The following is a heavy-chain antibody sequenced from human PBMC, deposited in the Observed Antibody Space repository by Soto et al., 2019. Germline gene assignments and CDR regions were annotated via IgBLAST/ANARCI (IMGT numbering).Heavy chain of an antibody. CDR2: IRSKANSYAT. D-gene: IGHD3-3*01. CDR1: GLAFSGSA. CDR3: ARGVYDFWSGHPKGLDY. J-gene: IGHJ4*02. Sequence: SLRLSCAASGLAFSGSAMHWVRQASGKGLEWVGRIRSKANSYATAYAVSVKGKFTISRDDSRNTAYLQMNSLKTEDTAVYYCARGVYDFWSGHPKGLDYWGQGTVVTVSS. V-gene: IGHV3-73*01.